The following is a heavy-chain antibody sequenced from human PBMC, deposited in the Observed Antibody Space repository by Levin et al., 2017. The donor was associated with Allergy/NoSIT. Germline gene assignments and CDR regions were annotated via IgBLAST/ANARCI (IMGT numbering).Heavy chain of an antibody. V-gene: IGHV3-11*05. J-gene: IGHJ4*02. CDR2: IGGRGTFT. D-gene: IGHD3-22*01. CDR3: ARVNHYDSSGYRRPTPYFDY. CDR1: GFTFSDDY. Sequence: GGSLRLSCSASGFTFSDDYMTWIRQAPGKGLEWVSYIGGRGTFTNYADSVKGRFTISRDNARNSLSLQMNHLRAEDTAVYYCARVNHYDSSGYRRPTPYFDYWGQGTLVTVSS.